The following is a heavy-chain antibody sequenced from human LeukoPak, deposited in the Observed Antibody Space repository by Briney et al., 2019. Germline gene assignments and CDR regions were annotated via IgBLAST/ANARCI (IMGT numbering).Heavy chain of an antibody. CDR2: IYYSGST. CDR3: ARGLLGHYGSGSYPWYTDY. CDR1: GGSLSSGGYY. V-gene: IGHV4-31*03. J-gene: IGHJ4*02. D-gene: IGHD3-10*01. Sequence: PSETLSLTCTVSGGSLSSGGYYWSWIRQHPGKGLEWIGYIYYSGSTYYNPSLKSRVTISVDTSKNQFSLKLSSVTAADTAVYYCARGLLGHYGSGSYPWYTDYWGQGTLVTVSS.